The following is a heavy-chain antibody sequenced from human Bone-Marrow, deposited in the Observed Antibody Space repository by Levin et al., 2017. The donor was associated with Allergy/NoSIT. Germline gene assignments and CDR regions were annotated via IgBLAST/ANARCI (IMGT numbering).Heavy chain of an antibody. J-gene: IGHJ6*02. D-gene: IGHD2-15*01. CDR1: GYTFASYW. Sequence: GESLKISCKGSGYTFASYWIGWVRQMPGKGLEWMGFIYPGDSEIRYNPSFQGQVTISADKSTSTAYVQWSSLKASDTAMYYCARFGLVGCRGGSCYTSFYYYGMDDWGQGTTVTVS. CDR2: IYPGDSEI. V-gene: IGHV5-51*01. CDR3: ARFGLVGCRGGSCYTSFYYYGMDD.